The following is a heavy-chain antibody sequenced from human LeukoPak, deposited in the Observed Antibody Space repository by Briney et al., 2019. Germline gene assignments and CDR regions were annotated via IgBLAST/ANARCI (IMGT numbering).Heavy chain of an antibody. D-gene: IGHD1-26*01. CDR1: GYTFTSYG. Sequence: ASVKVSCKASGYTFTSYGISWVRQAPGQGLEWMGWISAYNGNTNYAQKLQGRVTMTTDTSTSTAYMELRSLRSDDAAVYYCARRDSGSYYDAPDYWGQGTLVTVSS. J-gene: IGHJ4*02. CDR2: ISAYNGNT. V-gene: IGHV1-18*01. CDR3: ARRDSGSYYDAPDY.